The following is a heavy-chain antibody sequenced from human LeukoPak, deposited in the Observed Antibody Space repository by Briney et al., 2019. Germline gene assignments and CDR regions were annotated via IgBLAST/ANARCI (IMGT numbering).Heavy chain of an antibody. J-gene: IGHJ4*02. CDR3: ATDEYSSGWIDY. CDR2: ISSSSSYI. Sequence: GGSLRLSCAASGFTFSSYAMSCVRQAPGKGLEWVSSISSSSSYIYYADSVKGRFTISRDNAKNSLYLQMNSLRAEDTAVYYCATDEYSSGWIDYWGQGTLVTVSS. V-gene: IGHV3-21*01. CDR1: GFTFSSYA. D-gene: IGHD6-19*01.